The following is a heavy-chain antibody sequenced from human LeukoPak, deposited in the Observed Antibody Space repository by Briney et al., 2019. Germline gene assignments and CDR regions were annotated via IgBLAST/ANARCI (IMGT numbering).Heavy chain of an antibody. CDR3: ARISYSRGIYYFDY. J-gene: IGHJ4*02. CDR2: IYYSGST. D-gene: IGHD6-13*01. Sequence: SETLSLTCTVSGGSISSYYWSWIRQPPGKGLEWIGYIYYSGSTNYNPSLKSRVTISVDTSKNQFSLKLSSVTAADTAVYYCARISYSRGIYYFDYWGQGTLVTVSS. CDR1: GGSISSYY. V-gene: IGHV4-59*12.